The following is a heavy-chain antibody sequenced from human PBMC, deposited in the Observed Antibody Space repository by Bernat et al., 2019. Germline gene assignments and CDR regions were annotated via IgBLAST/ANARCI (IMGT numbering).Heavy chain of an antibody. Sequence: QVQLQESGPGLVKPSETLSLTCTVSGGSISSYYWSWIRQPPGKGLEWIGYIYYSGSTNYNPSLKSRVTISVDTSKNQFSLKLSSVTAADTAVYYCARSPLHSGYDIDAFDSWGQGTMVTVSS. CDR3: ARSPLHSGYDIDAFDS. V-gene: IGHV4-59*01. CDR2: IYYSGST. CDR1: GGSISSYY. J-gene: IGHJ3*02. D-gene: IGHD5-12*01.